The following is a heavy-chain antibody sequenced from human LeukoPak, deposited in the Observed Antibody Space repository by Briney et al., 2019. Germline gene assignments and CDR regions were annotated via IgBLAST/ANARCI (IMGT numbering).Heavy chain of an antibody. CDR2: IYYSGST. CDR3: ARKHGDYVPWFDP. J-gene: IGHJ5*02. D-gene: IGHD4-17*01. Sequence: PSGTLSLTCAVYGGSFSDYYWSWIRQPPGKGLEWIGYIYYSGSTYYNPSLKSRVTISVDTSKNQFSLKLSSVTAADTAVYYCARKHGDYVPWFDPWGQGTLVTVSS. CDR1: GGSFSDYY. V-gene: IGHV4-30-4*08.